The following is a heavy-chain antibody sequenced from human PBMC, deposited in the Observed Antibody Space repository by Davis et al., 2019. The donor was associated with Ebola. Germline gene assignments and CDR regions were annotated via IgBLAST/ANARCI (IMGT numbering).Heavy chain of an antibody. J-gene: IGHJ4*02. V-gene: IGHV5-51*01. CDR3: ARRGAVAGSFDS. CDR1: GYSISDYW. CDR2: IYPGNSDT. D-gene: IGHD6-19*01. Sequence: GESLKISCKGSGYSISDYWIGWVRQMPGKGLELMGLIYPGNSDTTYSPSFQGQVTLSADDSINTAYLQWSSLKASDTAMYYCARRGAVAGSFDSWGQGTLVTVSS.